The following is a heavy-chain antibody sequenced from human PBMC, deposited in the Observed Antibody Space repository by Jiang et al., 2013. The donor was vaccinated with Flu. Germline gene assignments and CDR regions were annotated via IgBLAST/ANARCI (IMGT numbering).Heavy chain of an antibody. J-gene: IGHJ4*02. Sequence: GDLVQPGGSLRLSCAASGFTFTSFAMNWVRQAPGKGLEWVSAISGSGASTYYADSVKGRFTISRDNSKNTLYLQMNSLRAEDTAVYSCAKDVRGYSYGYDYWGQGTLVTVSS. CDR2: ISGSGAST. CDR1: GFTFTSFA. CDR3: AKDVRGYSYGYDY. V-gene: IGHV3-23*01. D-gene: IGHD5-18*01.